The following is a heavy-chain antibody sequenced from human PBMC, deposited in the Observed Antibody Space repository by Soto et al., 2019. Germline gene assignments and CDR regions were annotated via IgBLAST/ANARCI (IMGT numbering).Heavy chain of an antibody. D-gene: IGHD3-16*01. V-gene: IGHV3-64*01. Sequence: GGSLRISCAASGYTFSDYIMPWIRQAPGKGLEFVSYITGSGGSTYHANSVKGRFTISRDNSKNMLYLQMGSLRGEDMAVYYCARERGGYFLDSWGQGTPVTVSS. CDR2: ITGSGGST. CDR3: ARERGGYFLDS. CDR1: GYTFSDYI. J-gene: IGHJ4*02.